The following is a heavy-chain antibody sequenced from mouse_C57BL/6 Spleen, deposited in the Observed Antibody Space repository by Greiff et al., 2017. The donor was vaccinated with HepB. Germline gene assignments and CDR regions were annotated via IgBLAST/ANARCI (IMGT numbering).Heavy chain of an antibody. D-gene: IGHD1-1*01. CDR3: ARQGIYYGSSYEAY. CDR2: ISSGGSYT. CDR1: GFTFSSYG. V-gene: IGHV5-6*01. J-gene: IGHJ2*01. Sequence: EVQLVESGGDLVKPGGSLKLSCAASGFTFSSYGMSWVRQTPDKRLEWVATISSGGSYTYYPDSVKGRFTISRDNAKNTLYLQMSSLKSEDTAMYYCARQGIYYGSSYEAYWGQGTTLTVSS.